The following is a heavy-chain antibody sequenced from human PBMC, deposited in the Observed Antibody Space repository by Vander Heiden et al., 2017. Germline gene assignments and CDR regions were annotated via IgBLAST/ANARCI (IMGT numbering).Heavy chain of an antibody. CDR1: GYTFTGYY. J-gene: IGHJ6*02. Sequence: QVQLVPSGAEVKKPGASVKVSCKASGYTFTGYYMHWVRQAPGQGLEWMGWLNPNSGGTNYAQQFQGRVTMTRDTSISTAYMELSRLRSDDPAVYYCARGSGSYSYYYDGRDVWGQGPTGTVSS. CDR3: ARGSGSYSYYYDGRDV. CDR2: LNPNSGGT. V-gene: IGHV1-2*02. D-gene: IGHD1-26*01.